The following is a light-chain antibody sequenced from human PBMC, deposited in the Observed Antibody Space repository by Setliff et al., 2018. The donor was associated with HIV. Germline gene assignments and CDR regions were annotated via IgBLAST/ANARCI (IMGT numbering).Light chain of an antibody. CDR1: ALPNQY. J-gene: IGLJ3*02. Sequence: SYELTQPPSVSVSPGQTARITCSGDALPNQYAYWYQQKPGQAPVLVLYKDSERPSGIPERFSGSRSGTTVTLSISGVQAEDEADYYCQSADSSGRVFGGGTKGTVL. CDR2: KDS. CDR3: QSADSSGRV. V-gene: IGLV3-25*03.